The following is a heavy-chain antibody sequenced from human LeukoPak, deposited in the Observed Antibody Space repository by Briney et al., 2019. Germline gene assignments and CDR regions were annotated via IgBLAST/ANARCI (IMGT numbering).Heavy chain of an antibody. J-gene: IGHJ4*02. CDR1: GFTFSSYA. D-gene: IGHD6-19*01. CDR3: ARALHGSGCDY. V-gene: IGHV3-30-3*01. CDR2: ISYDGSNK. Sequence: GGSLRLSCAASGFTFSSYAMHWVRQAPGKGLEWVAVISYDGSNKYYADSVKGRFTISRDNSKNTLYLQMNSLRAEDTAVYYCARALHGSGCDYWSQGTLVTVSS.